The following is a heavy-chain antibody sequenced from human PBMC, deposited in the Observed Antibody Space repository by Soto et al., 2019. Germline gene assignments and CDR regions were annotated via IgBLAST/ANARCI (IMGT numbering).Heavy chain of an antibody. CDR1: GDSVSSNSAA. D-gene: IGHD5-12*01. V-gene: IGHV6-1*01. CDR3: ARGMWDSGYDSGLFDY. CDR2: TYYRSKWYN. J-gene: IGHJ4*02. Sequence: LSLTCAISGDSVSSNSAAWNWIRQSPSRGLEWLGRTYYRSKWYNDYAVSVKSRITINPDTSKNQFSLQLNSVTPEDTAVYYCARGMWDSGYDSGLFDYWGQGTLVTVSS.